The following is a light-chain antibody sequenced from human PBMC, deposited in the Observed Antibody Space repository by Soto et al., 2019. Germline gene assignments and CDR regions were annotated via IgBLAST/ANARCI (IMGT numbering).Light chain of an antibody. Sequence: EIVLTQSPGTLSLSPGERATLYCRASQSVDSHLAWHQQKPGQAPRLLIYGASSRGAGIPDRFSGGGSGTDFTLTISRLEPEDSAVYYCQQYGSSPPITFGQGTRLEIK. CDR3: QQYGSSPPIT. CDR2: GAS. V-gene: IGKV3-20*01. J-gene: IGKJ5*01. CDR1: QSVDSH.